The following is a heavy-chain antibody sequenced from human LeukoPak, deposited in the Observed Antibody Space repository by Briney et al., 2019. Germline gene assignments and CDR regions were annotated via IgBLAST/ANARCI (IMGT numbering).Heavy chain of an antibody. J-gene: IGHJ4*02. CDR1: GFTVSSNY. Sequence: PGGSLRLSCAASGFTVSSNYMSWVRQAPGKGLEWVSVIYSGGSTYYADSVKGRFTISRDNSKNTVNLQMNSLRPEDTAVYYCARDYYDGSAYYSYYEYWGQGTLVTVSS. V-gene: IGHV3-53*01. D-gene: IGHD3-22*01. CDR3: ARDYYDGSAYYSYYEY. CDR2: IYSGGST.